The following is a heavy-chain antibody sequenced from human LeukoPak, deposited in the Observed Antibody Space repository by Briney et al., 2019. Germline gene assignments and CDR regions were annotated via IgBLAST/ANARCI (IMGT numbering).Heavy chain of an antibody. CDR1: GFTFNNYA. Sequence: HPGGSLRLSCAASGFTFNNYAVHGVRQAPGKGREWVAIISYDGSDKEYADSVKGRFTIHRDNSKNTLYLQMNSLRVEDTAVYYCARDPRWLQCFDYWGRGTLVTVSS. J-gene: IGHJ4*02. CDR2: ISYDGSDK. D-gene: IGHD5-24*01. V-gene: IGHV3-30-3*01. CDR3: ARDPRWLQCFDY.